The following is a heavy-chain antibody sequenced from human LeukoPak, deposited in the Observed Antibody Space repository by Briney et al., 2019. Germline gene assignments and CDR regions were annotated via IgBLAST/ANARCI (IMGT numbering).Heavy chain of an antibody. Sequence: SETLSLTSAVSGGSISSSNWWSWVRQTPGKGLEWIGEIYHSGSTNYNPSLKSRVTISVDKSKNLLSLKLSSVTAADTAVYYCARAVVGAFDYSGQGTLVTVSS. CDR1: GGSISSSNW. CDR2: IYHSGST. CDR3: ARAVVGAFDY. D-gene: IGHD1-26*01. J-gene: IGHJ4*02. V-gene: IGHV4-4*02.